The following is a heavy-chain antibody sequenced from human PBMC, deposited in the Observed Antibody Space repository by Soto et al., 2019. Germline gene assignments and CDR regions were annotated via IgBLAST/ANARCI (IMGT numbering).Heavy chain of an antibody. CDR3: ASNNRGIYHFDY. D-gene: IGHD3-16*02. CDR1: GGTFRSYA. J-gene: IGHJ4*02. V-gene: IGHV1-69*13. CDR2: IIPIFGTT. Sequence: SVKVSCKASGGTFRSYAMTWVRQAPGQGLEWMGGIIPIFGTTTYAPKFQGRVTITADESTTTAYMDLSSLRSEDTAVYYCASNNRGIYHFDYWGQGTPFPVSP.